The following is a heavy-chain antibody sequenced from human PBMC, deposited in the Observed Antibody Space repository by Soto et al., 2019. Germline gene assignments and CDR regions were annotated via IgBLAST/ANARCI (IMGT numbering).Heavy chain of an antibody. V-gene: IGHV4-39*02. CDR3: ATQEVGGSYVYTFDP. Sequence: QLQLQESGPGLVKPSETLSLTCTVSGGSISSSSYYWGWIRQPPGKGLEWIGSIYYSGSTYYNPSLKSPVTPPXXXSXDHSSLKLSSVTAADTAVYYCATQEVGGSYVYTFDPWGQGTLVTVSS. J-gene: IGHJ5*02. CDR1: GGSISSSSYY. D-gene: IGHD1-26*01. CDR2: IYYSGST.